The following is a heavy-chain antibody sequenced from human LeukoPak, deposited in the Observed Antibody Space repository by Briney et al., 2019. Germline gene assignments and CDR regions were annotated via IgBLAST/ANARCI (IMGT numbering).Heavy chain of an antibody. D-gene: IGHD3-22*01. CDR1: GGSISSSSYY. V-gene: IGHV4-39*07. CDR2: IYCSGST. CDR3: ARGPYYYDSSGYSNFDY. J-gene: IGHJ4*02. Sequence: SETLSLTCTVSGGSISSSSYYWGWIRQPPGKGLEWIGSIYCSGSTYYNPSLKSRVTISVDTSKNQFSLKLSSVTAADTAVYYCARGPYYYDSSGYSNFDYWGQGTLVTVSS.